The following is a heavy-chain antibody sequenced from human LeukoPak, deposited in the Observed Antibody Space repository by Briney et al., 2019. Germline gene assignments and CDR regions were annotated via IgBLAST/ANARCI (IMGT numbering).Heavy chain of an antibody. D-gene: IGHD3-9*01. V-gene: IGHV4-39*01. Sequence: SETLSLTCTVSGGSITTSSYYWGWIRQPPGKGLEWIGSIYYNGSTYYNPSLKSRVTISVDWSKNQFSLILSSVPATDTAVYYCARSILRERFDPWGQGTLVTVSS. CDR1: GGSITTSSYY. CDR2: IYYNGST. CDR3: ARSILRERFDP. J-gene: IGHJ5*02.